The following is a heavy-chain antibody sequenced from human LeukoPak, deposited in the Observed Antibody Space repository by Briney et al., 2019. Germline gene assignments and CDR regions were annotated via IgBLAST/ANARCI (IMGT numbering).Heavy chain of an antibody. CDR1: GFTFSNAW. CDR3: ARRGADYYFDY. Sequence: PGGSLRLSCAASGFTFSNAWMSWVRQAPGKGLEWVGRIKSKTDGGTTDYAAPVKGRFTISRDDSKNTLYLQMISLRAEDTAVYYCARRGADYYFDYWGQGALVSVSS. CDR2: IKSKTDGGTT. D-gene: IGHD3-10*01. V-gene: IGHV3-15*01. J-gene: IGHJ4*02.